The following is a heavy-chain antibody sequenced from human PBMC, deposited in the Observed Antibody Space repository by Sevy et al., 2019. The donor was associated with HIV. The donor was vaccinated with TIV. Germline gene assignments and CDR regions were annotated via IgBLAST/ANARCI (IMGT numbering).Heavy chain of an antibody. Sequence: GGSLRLSCAASGFTFSNAWMSWVRQAPGKGLERVGRIKSKTDGGTTDYAAPVKGRLTITRDDSKNRLYLQMNCLKTEDTAVYYCTTHRYVAPAGYYYYYGMDVWGQGTTVTVSS. CDR2: IKSKTDGGTT. CDR3: TTHRYVAPAGYYYYYGMDV. V-gene: IGHV3-15*01. CDR1: GFTFSNAW. J-gene: IGHJ6*02. D-gene: IGHD2-2*01.